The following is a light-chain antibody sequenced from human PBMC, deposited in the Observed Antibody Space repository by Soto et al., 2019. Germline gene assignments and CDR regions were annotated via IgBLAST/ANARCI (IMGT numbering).Light chain of an antibody. V-gene: IGLV2-11*02. CDR3: CSYAGSHTFVV. Sequence: QSALTQPRSVSGSPGQSVTISCTGTSSDVGRYSFVSWYQQHPGKAPKLLIYDVTKRPSGVPDRFSGSKSGNTASLTISGLQAEDEVDYYCCSYAGSHTFVVFGGGTKLTVL. CDR2: DVT. CDR1: SSDVGRYSF. J-gene: IGLJ2*01.